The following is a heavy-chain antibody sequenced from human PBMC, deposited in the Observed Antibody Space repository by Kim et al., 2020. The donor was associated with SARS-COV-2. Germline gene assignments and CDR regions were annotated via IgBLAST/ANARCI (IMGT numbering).Heavy chain of an antibody. V-gene: IGHV3-23*05. D-gene: IGHD6-19*01. CDR3: AKDHPSSGWPTFDS. J-gene: IGHJ4*02. Sequence: YADSVKGRFTVSRDITKDTFYLQINSLRADDTALYYCAKDHPSSGWPTFDSWGQGTLVAVSS.